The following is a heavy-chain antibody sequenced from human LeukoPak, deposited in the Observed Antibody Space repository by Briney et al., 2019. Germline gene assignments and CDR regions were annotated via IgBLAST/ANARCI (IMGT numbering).Heavy chain of an antibody. CDR2: ISSSSSTI. CDR3: ARDLAYSRLDY. V-gene: IGHV3-48*01. D-gene: IGHD5-18*01. J-gene: IGHJ4*02. Sequence: PGGSLRLSCAASGFTFSSYWMSWVRQAPGKGLEWVSYISSSSSTIYYADSVKGRFTISRDNAKNSLYLQMNSLRVEDTAFYYCARDLAYSRLDYWGQGMLVTVSS. CDR1: GFTFSSYW.